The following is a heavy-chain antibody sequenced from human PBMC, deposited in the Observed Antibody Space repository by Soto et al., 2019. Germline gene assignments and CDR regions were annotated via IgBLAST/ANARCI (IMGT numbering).Heavy chain of an antibody. CDR3: ARARGYSYGQVDS. D-gene: IGHD5-18*01. CDR1: GYTFIGYY. V-gene: IGHV1-3*04. Sequence: ASVKVSCKASGYTFIGYYTHWVRQAPGQRLEWMGWINTGNGDTKYSQKFQGRVTITRDTSASTAYMDLSSLRSEGTAVYYCARARGYSYGQVDSWGQGTLVTVSS. J-gene: IGHJ4*02. CDR2: INTGNGDT.